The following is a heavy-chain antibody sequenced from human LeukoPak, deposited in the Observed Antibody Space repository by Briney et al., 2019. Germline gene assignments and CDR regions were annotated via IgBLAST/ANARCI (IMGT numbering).Heavy chain of an antibody. CDR3: ATSIGVAVAFDF. CDR1: GDSISSYY. CDR2: IGSASSYV. V-gene: IGHV3-21*04. D-gene: IGHD6-19*01. Sequence: ETLSLTCTVSGDSISSYYWSWVRQAPGKGLEWVAFIGSASSYVFYADSVKGRFTISRDNAKNSLYLQMNSLKAEDTAIYYCATSIGVAVAFDFWGQGTLVTVSS. J-gene: IGHJ4*02.